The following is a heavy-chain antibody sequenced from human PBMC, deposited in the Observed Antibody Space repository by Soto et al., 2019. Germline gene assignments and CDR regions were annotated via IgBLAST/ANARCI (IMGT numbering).Heavy chain of an antibody. CDR2: IYYSGST. D-gene: IGHD6-19*01. Sequence: SETLSLTCTVSGGSISSYYWSWIRQPPGKGLEWIGYIYYSGSTNYNPSLKSRVTISVDTSKNQFSLKLSSVTAADTAVYYCASSGWYGVYGYYYGMDVWGQGTTVTVSS. CDR1: GGSISSYY. J-gene: IGHJ6*02. CDR3: ASSGWYGVYGYYYGMDV. V-gene: IGHV4-59*01.